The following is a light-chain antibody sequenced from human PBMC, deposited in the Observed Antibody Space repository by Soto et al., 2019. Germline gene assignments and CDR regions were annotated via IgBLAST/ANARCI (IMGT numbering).Light chain of an antibody. Sequence: QSVLTQPASVSGSPGQSITISCTGTSSDVGSYNLVSWYQQHPGKAPKLMIYEVSKRPSGVSNRFSGSKSGKTASLTISGLQAEDEADYYCCSYAGSSTPVVFGGGTKLTVL. CDR2: EVS. J-gene: IGLJ2*01. CDR1: SSDVGSYNL. V-gene: IGLV2-23*02. CDR3: CSYAGSSTPVV.